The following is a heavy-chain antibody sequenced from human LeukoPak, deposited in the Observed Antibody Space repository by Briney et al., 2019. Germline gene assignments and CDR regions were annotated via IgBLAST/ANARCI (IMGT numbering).Heavy chain of an antibody. V-gene: IGHV1-69*13. D-gene: IGHD2-15*01. CDR2: IIPIFGTA. CDR3: ARKGGSYNNWFDP. Sequence: ASVKVSCKASGGTFSSYAISWVRQAPGQGLEWMGGIIPIFGTANYAQKFQGRVTITADESTSTAYMELSSLRSEDTAVYYCARKGGSYNNWFDPWGQGTLVAVSS. J-gene: IGHJ5*02. CDR1: GGTFSSYA.